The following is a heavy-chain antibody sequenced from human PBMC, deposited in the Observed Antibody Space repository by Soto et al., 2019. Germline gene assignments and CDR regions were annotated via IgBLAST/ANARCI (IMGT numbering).Heavy chain of an antibody. Sequence: ASVKVSCKASGYTFTSYYMHWVRQATGQGFEYLGWMNPNSGNTGYVKKFRGRVTMTRDTSMSTAYMELSSLRSEDTAVYYCARAAYYYESSGYYPGDYWGQGSLVTVSS. J-gene: IGHJ4*02. V-gene: IGHV1-8*02. CDR1: GYTFTSYY. CDR3: ARAAYYYESSGYYPGDY. D-gene: IGHD3-22*01. CDR2: MNPNSGNT.